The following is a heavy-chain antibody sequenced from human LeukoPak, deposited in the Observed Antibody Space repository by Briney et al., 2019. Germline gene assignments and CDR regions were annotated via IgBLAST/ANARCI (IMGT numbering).Heavy chain of an antibody. J-gene: IGHJ6*02. CDR3: AKEGEDYSNFHYYYGMDV. D-gene: IGHD4-11*01. CDR2: ISGSGGST. V-gene: IGHV3-23*01. Sequence: GGSLRLSCAASGFTFSDYYMSWIRQAPGEGLEWVSAISGSGGSTYYADSVKGRFTISRDNSKNTLYLQMNSLRAEDTAVYYCAKEGEDYSNFHYYYGMDVWGQGTTVTVSS. CDR1: GFTFSDYY.